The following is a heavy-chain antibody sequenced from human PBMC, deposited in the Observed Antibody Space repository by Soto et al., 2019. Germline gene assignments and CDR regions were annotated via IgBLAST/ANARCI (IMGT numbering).Heavy chain of an antibody. CDR3: ARRARPDFYYMDV. CDR1: GVTCSGYG. V-gene: IGHV3-64*01. D-gene: IGHD6-6*01. CDR2: ISSNGGGT. Sequence: GGFLRLCYAASGVTCSGYGVNWVRQAPGKGLEYVSGISSNGGGTYYANSVQGRFTISRDNSKNTAYLQMGSLRPEDMAVYYCARRARPDFYYMDVWGKGTTVTVSS. J-gene: IGHJ6*03.